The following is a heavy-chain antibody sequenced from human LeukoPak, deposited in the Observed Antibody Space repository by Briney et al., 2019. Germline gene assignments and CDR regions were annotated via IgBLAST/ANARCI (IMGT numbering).Heavy chain of an antibody. D-gene: IGHD2-15*01. CDR3: AGCSGGSPIDAFHI. V-gene: IGHV4-31*03. Sequence: SETLSLTCTVSGGSINSGAYYWSWIRQHPGKGLEWIGYIYYSGSNYYNPSLKSRVTISVDTSKNQFSLKLSSVTAADTAAYYCAGCSGGSPIDAFHIWGQGTMVTVSS. CDR1: GGSINSGAYY. CDR2: IYYSGSN. J-gene: IGHJ3*02.